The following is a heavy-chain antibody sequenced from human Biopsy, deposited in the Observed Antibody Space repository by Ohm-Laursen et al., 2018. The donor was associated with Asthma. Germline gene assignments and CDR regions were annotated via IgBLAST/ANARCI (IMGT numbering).Heavy chain of an antibody. Sequence: TLSLTCNVSGGSLSSGPYYWSWVRQPPGKGLGWIGIINYRGSTFYSPSLESRVTVSVDTSKNQSSLKLSSVTAADTAVYYCARDLSGYCTSSACYGFDSWGQGTLVTVSS. CDR1: GGSLSSGPYY. CDR2: INYRGST. J-gene: IGHJ5*01. V-gene: IGHV4-31*03. CDR3: ARDLSGYCTSSACYGFDS. D-gene: IGHD2-8*01.